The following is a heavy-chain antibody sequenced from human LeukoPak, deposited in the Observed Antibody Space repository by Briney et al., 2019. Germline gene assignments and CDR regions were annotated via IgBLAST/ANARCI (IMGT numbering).Heavy chain of an antibody. J-gene: IGHJ4*02. CDR1: GGSISSSSYY. V-gene: IGHV4-39*01. Sequence: KPSETLSLTCTVSGGSISSSSYYWGWIRQPPGKGLEWIGSIYYSGSTYYNPSLKSRVTISVDTSKNQFSLKLSSVIAADTAVYYCATSIYSSTWYGVGYFDDRGQGTLVTVSS. CDR2: IYYSGST. CDR3: ATSIYSSTWYGVGYFDD. D-gene: IGHD6-13*01.